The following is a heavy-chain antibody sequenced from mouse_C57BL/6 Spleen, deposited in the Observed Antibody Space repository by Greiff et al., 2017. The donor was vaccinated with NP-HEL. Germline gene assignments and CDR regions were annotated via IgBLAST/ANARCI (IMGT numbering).Heavy chain of an antibody. J-gene: IGHJ2*01. CDR3: ARNGNGFTFDY. D-gene: IGHD2-2*01. V-gene: IGHV1-81*01. CDR1: GYTFTSYG. CDR2: IYPRSGNT. Sequence: VKLVESGAELARPGASVKLSCKASGYTFTSYGISWVKQRTGQGLEWIGEIYPRSGNTYYNEKFKGEATLTADKSSSTAYMELRSLTSKDSAVYFCARNGNGFTFDYWGQGTTLTVSS.